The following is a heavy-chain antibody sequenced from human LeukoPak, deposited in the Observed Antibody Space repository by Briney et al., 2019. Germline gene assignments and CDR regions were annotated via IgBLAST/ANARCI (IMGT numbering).Heavy chain of an antibody. CDR3: AKDTPLCYFDY. D-gene: IGHD3-16*01. Sequence: PGGSLRLSCAASGFTFSSYGMHWIRQAPGKGLEWVAFIRNDGSIIYNADSVKGRFTISRDNSKNTLYLQMNSPRADDTAVYYCAKDTPLCYFDYWGQGTLVTVSS. J-gene: IGHJ4*02. V-gene: IGHV3-30*02. CDR2: IRNDGSII. CDR1: GFTFSSYG.